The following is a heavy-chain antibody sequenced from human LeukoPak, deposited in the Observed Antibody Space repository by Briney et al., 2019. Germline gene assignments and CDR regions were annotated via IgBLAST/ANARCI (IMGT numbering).Heavy chain of an antibody. D-gene: IGHD3-10*02. CDR1: GFTFSGSA. J-gene: IGHJ4*02. V-gene: IGHV3-73*01. CDR2: IRSKANSYAT. Sequence: PGGSLKLSCAASGFTFSGSAMHWVRQASGKGLERVGRIRSKANSYATAYAASVKGRFTISRDDSKNTAYLQMNSLKTEDTAVYYCTRLFGVDYWGQGTLVTVSS. CDR3: TRLFGVDY.